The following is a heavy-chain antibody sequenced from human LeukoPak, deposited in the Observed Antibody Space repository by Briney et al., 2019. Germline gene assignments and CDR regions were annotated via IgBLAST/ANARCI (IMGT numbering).Heavy chain of an antibody. CDR1: GYTFTSYG. Sequence: ASVKVSCKASGYTFTSYGISWVRQAPGQGLEWMGWISAYNGKTNYAQKLQGRVTMTTDTSTSTAYMELRSLRSDDAAVYYCARAIRGQWLNYYFDYWGQGTLVTVSS. D-gene: IGHD6-19*01. V-gene: IGHV1-18*01. CDR3: ARAIRGQWLNYYFDY. CDR2: ISAYNGKT. J-gene: IGHJ4*02.